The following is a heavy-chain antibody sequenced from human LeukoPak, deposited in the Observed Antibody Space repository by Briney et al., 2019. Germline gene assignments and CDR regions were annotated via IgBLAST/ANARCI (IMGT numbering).Heavy chain of an antibody. V-gene: IGHV3-30*18. D-gene: IGHD6-13*01. CDR3: AKVKSSGSSSWPYYYAMDV. Sequence: PGRSLRLSCAASGFTFSSYGMHWVRQAPGKGLEWVALISYDGSNKYYADSVKGRVTISRDSSKNTLYLQMNSLRAEDTAVYYCAKVKSSGSSSWPYYYAMDVWGQGTTVTVSS. J-gene: IGHJ6*02. CDR2: ISYDGSNK. CDR1: GFTFSSYG.